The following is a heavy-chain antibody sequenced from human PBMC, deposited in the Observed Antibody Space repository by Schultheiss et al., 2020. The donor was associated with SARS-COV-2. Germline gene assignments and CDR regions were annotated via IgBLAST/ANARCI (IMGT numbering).Heavy chain of an antibody. D-gene: IGHD3-22*01. CDR1: GYTFTGYY. CDR3: ARAPQYYYDDAFDI. V-gene: IGHV1-2*02. CDR2: INPNSGGT. J-gene: IGHJ3*02. Sequence: ASVKVSCKASGYTFTGYYMHWVRQAPGQGLEWVGWINPNSGGTNYAQKFQGRVTMTRDTSISTAYMELSRLRSDDTAVYYCARAPQYYYDDAFDIWGQGTMVTVSS.